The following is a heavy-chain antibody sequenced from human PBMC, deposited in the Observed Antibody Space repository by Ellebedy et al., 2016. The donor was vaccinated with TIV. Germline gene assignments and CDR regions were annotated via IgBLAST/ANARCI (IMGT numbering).Heavy chain of an antibody. V-gene: IGHV6-1*01. D-gene: IGHD2/OR15-2a*01. CDR3: ARGLYGTSHHFDS. Sequence: LRLSCAISGDSVSSNSVAWSWIRQSPSRGLEWLGRTYYRSKWNYDFAVSVKSRISINPDTSKNQFHLQLNSVTPEDTAVYYCARGLYGTSHHFDSWGQGTLVTVSS. J-gene: IGHJ4*02. CDR1: GDSVSSNSVA. CDR2: TYYRSKWNY.